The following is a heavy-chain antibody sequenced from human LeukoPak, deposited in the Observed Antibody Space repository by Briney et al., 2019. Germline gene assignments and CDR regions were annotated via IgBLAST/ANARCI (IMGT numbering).Heavy chain of an antibody. Sequence: PGGSLRLSCTTSGFTFTTYWMSWVRQAPGKGLEWVANIKQDGSEKHYVDSVRGRFTISRDNAKNSVYLQIDSLRAEDTAVYYCAKDRYYDNSVNHYESEKWGQGTLVTVSS. CDR2: IKQDGSEK. CDR3: AKDRYYDNSVNHYESEK. J-gene: IGHJ4*02. D-gene: IGHD3-22*01. CDR1: GFTFTTYW. V-gene: IGHV3-7*03.